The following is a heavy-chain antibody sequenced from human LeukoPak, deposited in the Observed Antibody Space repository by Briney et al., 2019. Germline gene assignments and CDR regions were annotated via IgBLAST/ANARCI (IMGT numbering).Heavy chain of an antibody. D-gene: IGHD3-10*01. CDR2: FSGCGDRT. CDR1: EFTFSNYA. Sequence: AGGSLRLSCAASEFTFSNYAISWVRQAPGKGLKWVSLFSGCGDRTYYADSVKGRFTISRDNSKNTLYLQMDSVRAEDTAVYYCAKDVRVGEYYGSGTYFDCWGQGTLVTVSS. J-gene: IGHJ4*02. CDR3: AKDVRVGEYYGSGTYFDC. V-gene: IGHV3-23*01.